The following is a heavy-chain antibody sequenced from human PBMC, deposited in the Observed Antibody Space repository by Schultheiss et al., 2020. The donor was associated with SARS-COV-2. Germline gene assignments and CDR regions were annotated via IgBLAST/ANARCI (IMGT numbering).Heavy chain of an antibody. J-gene: IGHJ4*02. V-gene: IGHV3-33*08. CDR1: EFTVSRNY. CDR2: IWYDGSNK. D-gene: IGHD2-15*01. Sequence: GGSLRLSCAASEFTVSRNYMRWVRQAPGKGLEWVAVIWYDGSNKYYADSVKGRFTISRDNSKNTVVLQLNSLRAEDTAVYYCARDYCSGESCYCFAYWGQGTLVTVAS. CDR3: ARDYCSGESCYCFAY.